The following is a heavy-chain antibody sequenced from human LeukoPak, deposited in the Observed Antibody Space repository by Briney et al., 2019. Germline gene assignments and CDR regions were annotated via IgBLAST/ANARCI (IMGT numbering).Heavy chain of an antibody. Sequence: PSETLSLTCTVSGGSISSGSYYWGWIRQPPGKGLEWIGSIYYSGSTYYNPSLKSRVTISVDTSKNQFSLKLSSVTATDTAVYYCARGRRYRIVGAPFDYWGQGTLVTVSS. CDR3: ARGRRYRIVGAPFDY. CDR1: GGSISSGSYY. CDR2: IYYSGST. J-gene: IGHJ4*02. V-gene: IGHV4-39*07. D-gene: IGHD1-26*01.